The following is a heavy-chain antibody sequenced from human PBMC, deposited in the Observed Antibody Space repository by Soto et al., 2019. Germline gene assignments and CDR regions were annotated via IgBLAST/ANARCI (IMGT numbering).Heavy chain of an antibody. D-gene: IGHD3-9*01. J-gene: IGHJ3*02. CDR2: IIPIFGTA. V-gene: IGHV1-69*12. CDR3: ARVGAYDILTGQPRRDDAFDI. CDR1: GGTFSSYA. Sequence: QVQPVQSGAEVKKPGSSVKVSCKASGGTFSSYAISWVRQAPGQGLEWMGGIIPIFGTANYAQKFQGRVTITADESTSTAYMELSSLRSEDTAVYYCARVGAYDILTGQPRRDDAFDIWGQGTMVTVSS.